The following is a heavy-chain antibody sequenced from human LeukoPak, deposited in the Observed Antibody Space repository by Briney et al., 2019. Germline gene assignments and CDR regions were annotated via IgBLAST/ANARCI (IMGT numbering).Heavy chain of an antibody. CDR2: ISAYNGNT. J-gene: IGHJ4*02. V-gene: IGHV1-18*01. CDR1: GYTFTSYG. Sequence: ASVKVSCKASGYTFTSYGISWVRQAPGQGLEWMGWISAYNGNTNYAQKLQGRVTMTTDTSTSTAYMELRSLRSDDTAVYYCARRYCSSTSCYGEDYWGQGTLVTLSS. CDR3: ARRYCSSTSCYGEDY. D-gene: IGHD2-2*01.